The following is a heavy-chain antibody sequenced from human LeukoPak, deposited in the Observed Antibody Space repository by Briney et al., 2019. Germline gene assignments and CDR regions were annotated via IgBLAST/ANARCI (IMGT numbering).Heavy chain of an antibody. CDR1: GFTFNSYA. CDR2: ISGSTGNL. CDR3: AKDRSFYGAPWYLDI. Sequence: PGGSLRLSCAASGFTFNSYAMSWVRQAPGKGLEWVSGISGSTGNLYYEDSVRGRFTISRDNSKSTLYLQMNSLRPEDTATYYCAKDRSFYGAPWYLDIWGHGTLVTVSP. D-gene: IGHD4-17*01. J-gene: IGHJ2*01. V-gene: IGHV3-23*01.